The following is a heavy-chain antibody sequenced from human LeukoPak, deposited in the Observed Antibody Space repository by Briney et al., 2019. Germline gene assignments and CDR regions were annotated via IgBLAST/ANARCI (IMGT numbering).Heavy chain of an antibody. D-gene: IGHD1-26*01. J-gene: IGHJ4*02. CDR2: INPNNGGT. V-gene: IGHV1-2*02. CDR1: GYTFTGHY. Sequence: GESLRISCKASGYTFTGHYMHWVRQAPGQGLEWMGWINPNNGGTNYARKFQGRVTMTRDTSISTAYMELSRLRSDDTAVYYCVRGYALYSGRYIDFDYWGQGTLVTVSS. CDR3: VRGYALYSGRYIDFDY.